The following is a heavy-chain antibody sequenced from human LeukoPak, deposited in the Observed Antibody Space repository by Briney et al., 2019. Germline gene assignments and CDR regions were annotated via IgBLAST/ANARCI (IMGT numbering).Heavy chain of an antibody. CDR3: ARAHHFDY. V-gene: IGHV3-23*01. Sequence: PGGSLRLSCAASGFTFSSYAMTWVRQAPGKGLEWVSAISGSGGSTYYANSVKGRFTISRDNSKNTLYLQMNSLRAEDTAVYCCARAHHFDYWGQGTLVTVSS. J-gene: IGHJ4*02. CDR2: ISGSGGST. CDR1: GFTFSSYA.